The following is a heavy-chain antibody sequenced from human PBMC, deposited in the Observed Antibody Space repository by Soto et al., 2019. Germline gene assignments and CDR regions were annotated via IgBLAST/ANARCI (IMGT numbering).Heavy chain of an antibody. CDR2: IYYSGST. V-gene: IGHV4-39*01. Sequence: SDTLSLTWTVSGGSISSSSYYWGWIRQPPGKGLEWIGSIYYSGSTYYNPSLKSRVTISVDTSKNQFSLKLSSVTAADTAVYYCARHTPAISISDHWGQGTLVTVSS. CDR3: ARHTPAISISDH. J-gene: IGHJ4*02. D-gene: IGHD2-15*01. CDR1: GGSISSSSYY.